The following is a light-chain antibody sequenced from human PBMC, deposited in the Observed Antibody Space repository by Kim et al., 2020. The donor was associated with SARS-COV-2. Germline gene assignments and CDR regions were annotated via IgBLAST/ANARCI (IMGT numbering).Light chain of an antibody. CDR1: SSDVGNYNY. J-gene: IGLJ2*01. V-gene: IGLV2-11*01. CDR2: DVT. Sequence: QSALTQSRSVSGSPGQSVTISCTGTSSDVGNYNYVSWYQQDPGKAPKFMIYDVTKRPSGVPDRFSGSKSGNTASLTISGLQAEDEADYYCCSYAGNYTLLFGGGTKLTVL. CDR3: CSYAGNYTLL.